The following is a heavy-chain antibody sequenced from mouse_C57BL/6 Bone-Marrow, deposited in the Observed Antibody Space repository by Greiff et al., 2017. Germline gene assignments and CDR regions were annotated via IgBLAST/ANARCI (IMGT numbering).Heavy chain of an antibody. CDR2: IDPEIGDT. CDR1: GFNIKDDS. Sequence: EVKLVESGAELVRPGASVKLSCTASGFNIKDDSIHWVKQRPEQGLEWIGWIDPEIGDTEYASKFQGKATITSDTSSNTAYLQLSSLTSEDTAVYYCSSFDGNYFDFWGQGTPLTVAS. J-gene: IGHJ2*01. D-gene: IGHD2-3*01. CDR3: SSFDGNYFDF. V-gene: IGHV14-4*01.